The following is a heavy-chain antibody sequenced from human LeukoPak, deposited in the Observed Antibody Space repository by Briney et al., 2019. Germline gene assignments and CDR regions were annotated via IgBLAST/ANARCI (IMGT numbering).Heavy chain of an antibody. J-gene: IGHJ4*02. CDR3: ARGAPLGY. CDR2: IKQDGSER. D-gene: IGHD6-6*01. V-gene: IGHV3-7*04. Sequence: PGGSLRLSCAASGFIFTNHWMSWVRQAPGKGLEWVANIKQDGSERNYVDSVKGRFTISRDNAKNSVYLQMNSLRAEDTAVYYRARGAPLGYWGQGNLVTVSS. CDR1: GFIFTNHW.